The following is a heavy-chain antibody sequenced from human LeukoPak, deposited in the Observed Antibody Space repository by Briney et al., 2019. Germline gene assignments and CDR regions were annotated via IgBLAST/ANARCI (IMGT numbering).Heavy chain of an antibody. D-gene: IGHD5-12*01. CDR1: GFTFSNYV. CDR2: ISGPGGGT. V-gene: IGHV3-23*01. CDR3: AKAPPGYSAYALPAN. J-gene: IGHJ4*02. Sequence: GGSLRLSCAASGFTFSNYVMNWVRQAPGKGLEWVSAISGPGGGTYYADSVKGRFTISRDNSKNTLYLQMNSLRVEDTAVYYCAKAPPGYSAYALPANWGQGTLVTVSS.